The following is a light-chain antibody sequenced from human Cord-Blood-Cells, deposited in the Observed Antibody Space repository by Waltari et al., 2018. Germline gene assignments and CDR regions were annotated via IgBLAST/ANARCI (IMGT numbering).Light chain of an antibody. CDR2: GNS. CDR3: QSYDSSLRDVV. CDR1: SSNIGAGYD. Sequence: QSVLTQPPSVSGAPGQRVTISCTGSSSNIGAGYDVHWYQQRPGTAPKLLIYGNSNRPSGVPDRFSGSKSGTSASLAITGLQAEDEADYYCQSYDSSLRDVVFGGGTKLTVL. J-gene: IGLJ2*01. V-gene: IGLV1-40*01.